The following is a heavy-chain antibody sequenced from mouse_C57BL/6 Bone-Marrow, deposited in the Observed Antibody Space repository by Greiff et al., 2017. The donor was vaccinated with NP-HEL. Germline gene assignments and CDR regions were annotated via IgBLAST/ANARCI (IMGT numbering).Heavy chain of an antibody. V-gene: IGHV5-4*03. Sequence: EVKVVESGGGLVKPGGSLKLSCAASGFTFSSYAMSWVRQTPEKRLEWVATISDGGSYTYYPDNVKGRFTISRDNAKNNLYLQMSHLKSEDTAMYYCASNYYGSSLFAYWGQGTLVTVSA. CDR1: GFTFSSYA. D-gene: IGHD1-1*01. J-gene: IGHJ3*01. CDR2: ISDGGSYT. CDR3: ASNYYGSSLFAY.